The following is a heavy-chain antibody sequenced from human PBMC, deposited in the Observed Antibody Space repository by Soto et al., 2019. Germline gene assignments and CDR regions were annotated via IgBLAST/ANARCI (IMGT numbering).Heavy chain of an antibody. Sequence: ASVKVSCKASGYTFTSYGISWVRQAPGQRLEWMGWISGYNGDTHYAQNLQGRVTTTTDTSTNTAYMELRSSVTAADTAVYYCARSRVVVVAATPPLYFDYWGQGTLVTVSS. CDR1: GYTFTSYG. V-gene: IGHV1-18*01. CDR3: ARSRVVVVAATPPLYFDY. CDR2: ISGYNGDT. J-gene: IGHJ4*02. D-gene: IGHD2-15*01.